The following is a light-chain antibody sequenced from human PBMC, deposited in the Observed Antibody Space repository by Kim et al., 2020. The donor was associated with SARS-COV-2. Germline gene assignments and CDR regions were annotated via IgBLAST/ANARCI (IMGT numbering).Light chain of an antibody. CDR2: EDD. Sequence: NFMLTQPHSVSESPGKTVTISCTRSSGSIDDNYVQWYQQRPGGVPTTVIYEDDQRPSGVSDRFSGSIDNSSNSASLTISGLKTDDEADYYCQSYNRSNVVFGGGTQLTVL. CDR1: SGSIDDNY. V-gene: IGLV6-57*04. CDR3: QSYNRSNVV. J-gene: IGLJ2*01.